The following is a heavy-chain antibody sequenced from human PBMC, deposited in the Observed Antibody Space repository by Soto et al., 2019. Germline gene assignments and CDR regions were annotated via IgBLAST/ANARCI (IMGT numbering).Heavy chain of an antibody. Sequence: QVQLQQWGAGLLKPSETLSLTCAVYGGSFSGYYWSWIRQPPGKGLEWIGEINHSGSTNYNPSLKSRVTISVDTSKNQFSLKLSSVTAADTAVYYCARAPNYDFWSGYYSNWFDPWGQGTLVTVSS. D-gene: IGHD3-3*01. CDR1: GGSFSGYY. J-gene: IGHJ5*02. CDR3: ARAPNYDFWSGYYSNWFDP. CDR2: INHSGST. V-gene: IGHV4-34*01.